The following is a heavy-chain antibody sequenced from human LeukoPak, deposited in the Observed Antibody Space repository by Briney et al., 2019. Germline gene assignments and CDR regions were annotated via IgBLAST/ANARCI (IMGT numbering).Heavy chain of an antibody. V-gene: IGHV3-23*01. J-gene: IGHJ4*02. CDR1: GSTFSSYA. Sequence: PGGSLRLSCAVSGSTFSSYAMTWVRQAPGKGLEWVSGISGSGDGTYYADSVEGRFTISRDNSKNTLYLQMNSLRVEDTAVYYCARDLAGSRDKWGQGTLVTVSS. D-gene: IGHD2-15*01. CDR2: ISGSGDGT. CDR3: ARDLAGSRDK.